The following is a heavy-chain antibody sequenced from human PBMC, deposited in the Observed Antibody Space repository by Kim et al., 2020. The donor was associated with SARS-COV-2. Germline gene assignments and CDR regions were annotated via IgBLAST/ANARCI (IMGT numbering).Heavy chain of an antibody. V-gene: IGHV4-39*01. D-gene: IGHD3-10*01. CDR3: ASEGYLAGILDY. Sequence: YYNPSLKSRVTISIDTSKKQFSLRLSSVTAADTAVYYCASEGYLAGILDYWGQGSLVTVSS. J-gene: IGHJ4*02.